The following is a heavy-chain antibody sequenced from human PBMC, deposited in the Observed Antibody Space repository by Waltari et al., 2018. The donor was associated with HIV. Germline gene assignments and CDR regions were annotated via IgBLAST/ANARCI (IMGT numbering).Heavy chain of an antibody. CDR1: GGSCSDYF. Sequence: QLHLQQSGARLLEPSQTLSLPCAAYGGSCSDYFWSWIRQPPGRGLEWIGEINHSGSTNYNPSLKSRVTISVDTSKNQFSLKLRSVTAADTAVYYCARGLYSVRYFDQWGQGTLVTVSS. V-gene: IGHV4-34*01. D-gene: IGHD1-26*01. CDR3: ARGLYSVRYFDQ. CDR2: INHSGST. J-gene: IGHJ4*02.